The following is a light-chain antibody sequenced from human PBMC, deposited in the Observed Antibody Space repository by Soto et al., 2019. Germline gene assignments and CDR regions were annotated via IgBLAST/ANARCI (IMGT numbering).Light chain of an antibody. CDR2: AAS. CDR1: QDISSW. CDR3: QQGDSFPFT. V-gene: IGKV1-12*01. J-gene: IGKJ4*01. Sequence: DIQMTQSPSSVSASVGDTVTITCRASQDISSWVAWYQQKPGKAPKLLISAASSLQSGVPTRFSGSGSGTDFTLIISGLQPEDFATYFCQQGDSFPFTFGGGTKVEI.